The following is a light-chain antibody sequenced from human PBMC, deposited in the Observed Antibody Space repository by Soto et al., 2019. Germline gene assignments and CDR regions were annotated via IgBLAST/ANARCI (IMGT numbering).Light chain of an antibody. V-gene: IGKV3-20*01. J-gene: IGKJ1*01. CDR3: QQYGSSGT. CDR1: QSVSSN. Sequence: EILLTQSPGTLSWSPGERATLSCRASQSVSSNLAWYQQKPGQAPRLLIYGASNRATGIPDRFSGSGSGTDFTLTISRLEPEDFAVYYCQQYGSSGTFGQGTKVDIK. CDR2: GAS.